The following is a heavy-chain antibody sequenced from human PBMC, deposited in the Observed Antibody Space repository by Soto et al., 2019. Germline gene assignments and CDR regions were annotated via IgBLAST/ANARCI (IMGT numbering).Heavy chain of an antibody. CDR1: GFTFSSYA. CDR2: ISGSGGST. V-gene: IGHV3-23*01. D-gene: IGHD2-2*01. CDR3: AKDNCISTSCYAGFDY. J-gene: IGHJ4*02. Sequence: PGGSLRLSCAASGFTFSSYAMSWVRQAPGKGLEWVSAISGSGGSTYYADSVKGRFTISRDNSKNTLYLQMNSLRAEDTAVYYCAKDNCISTSCYAGFDYWGQGTLVTVSS.